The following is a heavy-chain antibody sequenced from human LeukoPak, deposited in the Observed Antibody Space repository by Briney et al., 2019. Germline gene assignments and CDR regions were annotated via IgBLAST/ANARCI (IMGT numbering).Heavy chain of an antibody. D-gene: IGHD6-19*01. CDR2: IGTAGDT. V-gene: IGHV3-13*01. CDR1: GFTFSSYD. J-gene: IGHJ3*02. CDR3: ARGHYQWLAGKDGFEI. Sequence: GGSLRLSCAASGFTFSSYDIHWVRQVTGKGLEWVSGIGTAGDTYYSGSVKGRFTISRENGKNSLYLQMNSLTAGDTAVYYCARGHYQWLAGKDGFEIWGQGTMVTVSS.